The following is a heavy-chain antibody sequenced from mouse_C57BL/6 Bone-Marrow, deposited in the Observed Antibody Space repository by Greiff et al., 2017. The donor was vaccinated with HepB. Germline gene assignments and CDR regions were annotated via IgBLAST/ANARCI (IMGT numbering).Heavy chain of an antibody. V-gene: IGHV5-17*01. CDR1: GFTFSDYG. Sequence: EVKVVESGGGLVKPGGSLKLSCAASGFTFSDYGMHWVRQAPEKGLAWVAYISSGSSTIYYADTVKGRFTISRDNAKNTLFLQMTSLRSEDTAMYYCARGDGYYVWYFDVWGTGTTVTVSS. CDR3: ARGDGYYVWYFDV. CDR2: ISSGSSTI. D-gene: IGHD2-3*01. J-gene: IGHJ1*03.